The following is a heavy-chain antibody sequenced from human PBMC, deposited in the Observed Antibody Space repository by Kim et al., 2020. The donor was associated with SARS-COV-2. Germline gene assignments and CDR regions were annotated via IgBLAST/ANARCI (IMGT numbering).Heavy chain of an antibody. V-gene: IGHV3-23*01. D-gene: IGHD3-22*01. CDR3: AKNQGRDSSAVYGMDV. Sequence: SVKGRFTISRENSKNTLYLQMNSLRAADTAIYYCAKNQGRDSSAVYGMDVWGQGTTVTVSS. J-gene: IGHJ6*02.